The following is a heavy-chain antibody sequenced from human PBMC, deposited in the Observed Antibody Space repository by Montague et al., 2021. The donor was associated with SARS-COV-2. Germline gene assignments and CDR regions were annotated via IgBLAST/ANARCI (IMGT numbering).Heavy chain of an antibody. CDR2: INHSGST. CDR1: GGSFSGYY. D-gene: IGHD5-12*01. CDR3: AREVGRGYSGYEGEY. V-gene: IGHV4-34*01. Sequence: SETLSLTCAVYGGSFSGYYWSWIRQPPGKGLEWIGEINHSGSTNYNPSLKSRVTISVDTSKNQFSLKLSSVTAADTAVYYYAREVGRGYSGYEGEYWGQGTLVTVSS. J-gene: IGHJ4*02.